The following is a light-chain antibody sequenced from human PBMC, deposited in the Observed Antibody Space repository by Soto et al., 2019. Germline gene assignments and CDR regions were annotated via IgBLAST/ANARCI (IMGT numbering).Light chain of an antibody. CDR3: CSYAGIYTVV. CDR2: DVS. V-gene: IGLV2-11*01. Sequence: QSALTQPRSVSGSPGQSVTISCTGTSSDVGGYNYVSWYQQHPGKAPKLMIYDVSKLPSGVPDRFSGSKSGNTASLTISGLQAEDEADYYCCSYAGIYTVVFGGGTKLTVL. CDR1: SSDVGGYNY. J-gene: IGLJ2*01.